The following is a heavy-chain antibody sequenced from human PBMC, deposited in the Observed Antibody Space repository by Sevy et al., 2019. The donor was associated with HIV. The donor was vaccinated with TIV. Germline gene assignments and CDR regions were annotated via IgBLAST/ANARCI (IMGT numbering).Heavy chain of an antibody. V-gene: IGHV1-69*13. Sequence: ASVKVSCKASGGTFSSYAISWVRQAPGQGLEWMGGIIPIFGTANYAQKFQGRVTITADESTSTAYMELSSLRSEDTAVYYCARAGQVVPAAIIVEWGYYYYGMDVWGQGTTVTVSS. CDR2: IIPIFGTA. CDR3: ARAGQVVPAAIIVEWGYYYYGMDV. CDR1: GGTFSSYA. D-gene: IGHD2-2*02. J-gene: IGHJ6*02.